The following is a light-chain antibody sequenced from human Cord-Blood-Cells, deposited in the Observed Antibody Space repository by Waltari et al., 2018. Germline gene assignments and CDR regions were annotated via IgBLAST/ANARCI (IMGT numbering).Light chain of an antibody. J-gene: IGKJ4*01. V-gene: IGKV3-11*01. CDR1: QSVSSY. Sequence: IVLTQSPANLSLSPGERATLSCRASQSVSSYLAWYKQKPGQAPRLLIYDASNRATGIPARFSGSGSGTDFTLTISSLEPEDFAVYYCQQRSNWLTFGGGTKVEIK. CDR2: DAS. CDR3: QQRSNWLT.